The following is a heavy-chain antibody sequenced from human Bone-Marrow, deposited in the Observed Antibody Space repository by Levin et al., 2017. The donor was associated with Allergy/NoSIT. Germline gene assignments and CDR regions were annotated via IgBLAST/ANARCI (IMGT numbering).Heavy chain of an antibody. D-gene: IGHD1-26*01. CDR3: AGRPEMYTGIITTAHYFDS. CDR1: AVSISKNYY. Sequence: PSETLSLTCAVSAVSISKNYYWSWIRLAPGQALEWIGEVSDTGTATYNPSLRSRVTISVDNANEQLSLTFTSVTAADTAVYYCAGRPEMYTGIITTAHYFDSWGQGTPVTVSS. J-gene: IGHJ4*02. V-gene: IGHV4-4*02. CDR2: VSDTGTA.